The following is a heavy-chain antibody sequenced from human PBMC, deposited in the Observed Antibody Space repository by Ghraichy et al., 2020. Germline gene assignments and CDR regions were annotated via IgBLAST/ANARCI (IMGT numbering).Heavy chain of an antibody. Sequence: SETLSLTCTVSGGSVSSGRYYWSWIRQPPGKGLEWIGYIYYNGSTHYNPSLKSRVTISVDTSKNQFSLKLSSVTAADTAVYYWARDKGAVADTGWFDPWGQGTLVTVSS. CDR2: IYYNGST. J-gene: IGHJ5*02. V-gene: IGHV4-61*01. CDR3: ARDKGAVADTGWFDP. CDR1: GGSVSSGRYY. D-gene: IGHD6-19*01.